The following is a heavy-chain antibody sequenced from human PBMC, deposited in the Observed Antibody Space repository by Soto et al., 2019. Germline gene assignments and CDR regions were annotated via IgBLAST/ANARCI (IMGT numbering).Heavy chain of an antibody. CDR3: ARRNSGWYFDY. CDR2: ISGSGGNT. CDR1: GFTFSSYA. D-gene: IGHD6-19*01. V-gene: IGHV3-23*01. Sequence: EVQLLESGGGLVQPGGSLRLSCAASGFTFSSYAMNWVRQAPGKGLEWVSVISGSGGNTYYADSVKGRFTISRDNSKNPLYLHMNSLRAEDTAVYYCARRNSGWYFDYWGQGTLVTVSS. J-gene: IGHJ4*02.